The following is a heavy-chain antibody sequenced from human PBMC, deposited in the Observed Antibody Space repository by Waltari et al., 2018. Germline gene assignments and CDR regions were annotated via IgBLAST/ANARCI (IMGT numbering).Heavy chain of an antibody. Sequence: QVQLQQWGXGLLRPSETLTLTCAVYGVPFXAYYWSWIRQSPGRGLEWIGEMNYSGXXTXSPSLKSXVTMSVXTSKNQVSLRLSSVTAADTAVYYCASYDYSEFYXEXWXQGAQVTVSS. D-gene: IGHD4-4*01. V-gene: IGHV4-34*01. CDR2: MNYSGXX. J-gene: IGHJ4*02. CDR3: ASYDYSEFYXEX. CDR1: GVPFXAYY.